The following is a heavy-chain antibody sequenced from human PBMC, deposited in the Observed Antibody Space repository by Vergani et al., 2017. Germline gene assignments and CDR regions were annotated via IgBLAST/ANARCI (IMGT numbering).Heavy chain of an antibody. J-gene: IGHJ5*02. D-gene: IGHD2-2*01. CDR2: MNPNSGNT. Sequence: QVQLVQSGAEVKKPGASVKVSCKASGYTFSSYDINWVRQATGQGLEWMGWMNPNSGNTGYAQKFQGRVTMTRSTSISTAYMELSSLRSQDTAVYYCARGRFCRGTSCYAGNWFDPWGQGTLVTVSS. CDR3: ARGRFCRGTSCYAGNWFDP. CDR1: GYTFSSYD. V-gene: IGHV1-8*01.